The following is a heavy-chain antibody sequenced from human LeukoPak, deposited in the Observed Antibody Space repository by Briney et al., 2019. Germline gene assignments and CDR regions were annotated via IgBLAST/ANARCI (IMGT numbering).Heavy chain of an antibody. CDR3: ARLGLKWELLVNAFDI. V-gene: IGHV5-51*01. J-gene: IGHJ3*02. D-gene: IGHD1-26*01. CDR2: IYPGGSDT. Sequence: GESLKISCKGSGYSFTSYWIGWVRQMPGKGLEWMGIIYPGGSDTRYSPSFQGQVTISADKSISTAYLQWSSLKASDTAMYYCARLGLKWELLVNAFDIWGQGTMVTVSS. CDR1: GYSFTSYW.